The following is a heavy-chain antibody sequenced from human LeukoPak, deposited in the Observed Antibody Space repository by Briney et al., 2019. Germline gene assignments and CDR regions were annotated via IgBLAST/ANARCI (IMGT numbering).Heavy chain of an antibody. V-gene: IGHV3-23*01. CDR1: GFTFSSYA. D-gene: IGHD6-19*01. CDR3: ARDQGIAVYNDAFDI. J-gene: IGHJ3*02. CDR2: ISGSGGST. Sequence: GGSLRLSCAASGFTFSSYAMSWVRQAPGKGLEWVSAISGSGGSTYYADSVKGRFTISRDNAKNSLYLQMNSLRAEDTAVYYCARDQGIAVYNDAFDIWGQGTMVTVSS.